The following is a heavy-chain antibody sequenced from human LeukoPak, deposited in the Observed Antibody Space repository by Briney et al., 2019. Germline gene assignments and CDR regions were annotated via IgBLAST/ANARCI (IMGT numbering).Heavy chain of an antibody. V-gene: IGHV4-59*01. Sequence: ASETLSLTCTVSGGSISSYYWSWIRQPPGKGLEWIGYIYYSGSTNYNPSLKSRVTISVDTSKNQFSLKLSSVTAADTAVYYCASARLRRAFDYWGQGTLVTVSS. CDR1: GGSISSYY. J-gene: IGHJ4*02. CDR2: IYYSGST. CDR3: ASARLRRAFDY.